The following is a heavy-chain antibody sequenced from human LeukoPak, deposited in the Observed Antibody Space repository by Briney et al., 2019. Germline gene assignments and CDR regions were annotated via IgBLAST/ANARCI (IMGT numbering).Heavy chain of an antibody. D-gene: IGHD2/OR15-2a*01. CDR3: ATVGSVGNCNSASCSFDY. J-gene: IGHJ4*02. CDR2: IYSGGST. CDR1: GFTVSSNY. Sequence: GGSLRLSCAASGFTVSSNYMSWVRQAPGKGLEWVSVIYSGGSTYYADSVKGRFTISRDNSKNTLYLQIDSLRAEDTAVYYCATVGSVGNCNSASCSFDYWGQGTLVTVPS. V-gene: IGHV3-53*01.